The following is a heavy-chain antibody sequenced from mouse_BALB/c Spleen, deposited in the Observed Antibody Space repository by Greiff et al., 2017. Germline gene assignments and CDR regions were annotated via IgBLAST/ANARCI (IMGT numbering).Heavy chain of an antibody. D-gene: IGHD2-14*01. CDR3: ARSGDRVYAMDY. V-gene: IGHV5-17*02. J-gene: IGHJ4*01. Sequence: EVKLMESGGGLVQPGGSRKLSCAASGFTFSSFGMHWVRQAPEKGLEWVAYISSGSSTIYYADTVKGRFTISRDNPKNTLFLQMTSLRSEDTAMYYCARSGDRVYAMDYWGQGTSVTVSS. CDR1: GFTFSSFG. CDR2: ISSGSSTI.